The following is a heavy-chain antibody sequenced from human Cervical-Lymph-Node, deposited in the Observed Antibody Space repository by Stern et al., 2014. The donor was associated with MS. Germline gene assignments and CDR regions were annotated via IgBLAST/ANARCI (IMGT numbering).Heavy chain of an antibody. CDR1: GGSISSSGYY. V-gene: IGHV4-61*02. CDR3: ATTRWDLFTWNWFDP. D-gene: IGHD1-26*01. Sequence: VQLVQSGPGLVKPSQTLSLTCTVSGGSISSSGYYWSWIRQPADKGLEWIGRIHDSGSTYYNPSLKRRVTISMDTATHQFSLKLPSVTAADTAVYYCATTRWDLFTWNWFDPWGQGTLVTVSS. J-gene: IGHJ5*02. CDR2: IHDSGST.